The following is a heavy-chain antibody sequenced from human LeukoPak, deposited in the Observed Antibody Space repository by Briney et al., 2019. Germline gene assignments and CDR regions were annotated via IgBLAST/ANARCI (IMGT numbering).Heavy chain of an antibody. Sequence: PSETLSLTCAVYGGSFSGYYWSWIRQPPGKGLEWIGEINHSGSTNYNPSLKSRVTISVDTSKNQFSLKLSSVTAADTAVYYCAKERAGYTNPYYFDYWGQGTLVTVSS. CDR1: GGSFSGYY. CDR2: INHSGST. D-gene: IGHD3-16*02. CDR3: AKERAGYTNPYYFDY. V-gene: IGHV4-34*01. J-gene: IGHJ4*02.